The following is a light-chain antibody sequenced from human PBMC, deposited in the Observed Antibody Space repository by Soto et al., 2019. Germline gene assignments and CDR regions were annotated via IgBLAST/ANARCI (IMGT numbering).Light chain of an antibody. CDR2: AAS. V-gene: IGKV1-39*01. CDR3: QQGYSPYT. J-gene: IGKJ2*01. Sequence: DIQMTQSPSSLSASVGDRVTITCRASQSISSYINWYQQKPGKAPKLLIYAASSLQGGFPSRFSGSGSGTEFALTSSSRHPEDCATYYCQQGYSPYTTGQRTNL. CDR1: QSISSY.